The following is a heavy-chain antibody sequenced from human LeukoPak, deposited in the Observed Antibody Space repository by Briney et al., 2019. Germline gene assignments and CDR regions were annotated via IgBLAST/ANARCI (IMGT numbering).Heavy chain of an antibody. Sequence: PSETLSLTCTASGGSISSGGYYWSWIRQHPGKGLEWIGYIYYSGSTYYNPSLKSRVTTSVDTSKNQFSLKLSSVTAADTAVYYCARDGRVVPGAVDLWGRGTLVTVSS. CDR1: GGSISSGGYY. CDR2: IYYSGST. J-gene: IGHJ2*01. V-gene: IGHV4-31*03. CDR3: ARDGRVVPGAVDL. D-gene: IGHD3-3*01.